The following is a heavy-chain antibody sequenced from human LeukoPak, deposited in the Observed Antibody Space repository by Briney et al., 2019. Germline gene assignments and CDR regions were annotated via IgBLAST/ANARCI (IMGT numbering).Heavy chain of an antibody. CDR2: INPNSGGT. CDR1: GYTFTGYY. Sequence: ASVKVSCKASGYTFTGYYMHWVRQAPGQGLEWMGWINPNSGGTNYAQKFQGRVTMTRDTSISTAYMELSRLRSDDTAVYYCARSHSGSYQFGYWGQGTLVTVSS. D-gene: IGHD1-26*01. V-gene: IGHV1-2*02. J-gene: IGHJ4*02. CDR3: ARSHSGSYQFGY.